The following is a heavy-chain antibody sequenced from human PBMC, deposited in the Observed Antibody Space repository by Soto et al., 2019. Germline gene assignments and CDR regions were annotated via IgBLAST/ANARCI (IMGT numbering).Heavy chain of an antibody. V-gene: IGHV1-18*04. CDR1: GYTFTSYG. CDR2: ISAYNGNT. J-gene: IGHJ4*02. Sequence: QVQLVQSGAEVKKPGASVKVSCKASGYTFTSYGISWVRQAPGQGLEWMGWISAYNGNTNYAQKLQGRVTMTTDTSTSTAYMELRSLRSDDTAVYYWARDTGGTCSGGSCYSGYWGQGTLVTVSS. D-gene: IGHD2-15*01. CDR3: ARDTGGTCSGGSCYSGY.